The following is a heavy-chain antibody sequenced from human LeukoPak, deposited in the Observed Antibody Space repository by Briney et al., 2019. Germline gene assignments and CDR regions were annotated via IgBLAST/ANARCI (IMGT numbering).Heavy chain of an antibody. D-gene: IGHD3-10*01. J-gene: IGHJ5*02. Sequence: SETLSLTCAVYGGSFSGYYWSWIRQPPGKGLAWIGEINHSGSTNYNPSLKSRVTISVDTSKNQFSLKLSSVTAADTAVYYCARKGGRYYGSGSSSSNWFDPWGQGTLVTVSS. V-gene: IGHV4-34*01. CDR2: INHSGST. CDR1: GGSFSGYY. CDR3: ARKGGRYYGSGSSSSNWFDP.